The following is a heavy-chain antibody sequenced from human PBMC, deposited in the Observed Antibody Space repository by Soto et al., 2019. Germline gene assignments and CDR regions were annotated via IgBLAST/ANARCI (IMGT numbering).Heavy chain of an antibody. D-gene: IGHD2-8*01. CDR2: IIPIFGTA. CDR1: GGTFSSYS. J-gene: IGHJ6*02. Sequence: SVKVSCKSSGGTFSSYSISWVRQAPGKGLEWMGGIIPIFGTANYAQKFQGRVTITADESTSTAYMELSSLRSEDTAVYYCASSPGNEYDYYGMDVWGQGTTVTGLL. CDR3: ASSPGNEYDYYGMDV. V-gene: IGHV1-69*13.